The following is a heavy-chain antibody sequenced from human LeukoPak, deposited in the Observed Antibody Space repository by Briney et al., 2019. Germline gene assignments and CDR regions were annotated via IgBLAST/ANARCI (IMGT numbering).Heavy chain of an antibody. V-gene: IGHV3-23*01. CDR2: ISGSGGST. J-gene: IGHJ6*03. CDR3: AKETTVNYYYYYYLDV. Sequence: PGGSLRLSCAASGFTFSSYGMSWVRQAPGKGLEWVSAISGSGGSTYYADSVKGRFTISRDNSKNTLYLQMNSLRAEDTAVYYCAKETTVNYYYYYYLDVWGKGTTVTISS. D-gene: IGHD4-17*01. CDR1: GFTFSSYG.